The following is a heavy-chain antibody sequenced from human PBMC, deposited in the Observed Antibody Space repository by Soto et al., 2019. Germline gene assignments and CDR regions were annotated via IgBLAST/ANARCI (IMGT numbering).Heavy chain of an antibody. CDR3: ATGFYSSSIDP. D-gene: IGHD3-22*01. CDR1: GFTFATYG. CDR2: TWYDGSEN. Sequence: QVQLVESGGGVVQPGTSLRLSCAASGFTFATYGMHWVRQPPGKGLQWVAVTWYDGSENFYGDSVTGRFTISRDSSKNTLNLQMDSLTAEDTAVYYCATGFYSSSIDPWGQGTLVTVTS. V-gene: IGHV3-33*01. J-gene: IGHJ5*02.